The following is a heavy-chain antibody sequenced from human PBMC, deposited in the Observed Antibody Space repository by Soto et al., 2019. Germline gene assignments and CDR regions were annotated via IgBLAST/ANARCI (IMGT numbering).Heavy chain of an antibody. CDR1: GFTFSILG. J-gene: IGHJ4*02. CDR3: AKDHNGAHFGY. V-gene: IGHV3-30*18. Sequence: GSLRLSCAASGFTFSILGMHWVRQTPDKGLQWVAVISYDESSKYYADSVRGRFTISRDNSKNTLHLQMNSLRAEDTAVYYCAKDHNGAHFGYWGQGTLVTVSS. D-gene: IGHD4-17*01. CDR2: ISYDESSK.